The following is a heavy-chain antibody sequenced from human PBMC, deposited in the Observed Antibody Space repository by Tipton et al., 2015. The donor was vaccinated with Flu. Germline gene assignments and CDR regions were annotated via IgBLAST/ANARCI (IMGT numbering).Heavy chain of an antibody. CDR1: GGSISSGDYY. J-gene: IGHJ5*02. V-gene: IGHV4-30-4*01. D-gene: IGHD4-17*01. CDR2: IYYSGST. Sequence: TLSLTCTVSGGSISSGDYYWSWIRQPPGKGLEWIGYIYYSGSTYYNPSLKSRVTISVDTSKNQFSLKLSSVTAADTAVYNCAREGYTVTTRWFDPWGQGTLVTVSS. CDR3: AREGYTVTTRWFDP.